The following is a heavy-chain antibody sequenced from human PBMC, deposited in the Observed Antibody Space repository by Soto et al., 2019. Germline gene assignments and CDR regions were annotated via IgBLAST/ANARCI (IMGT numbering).Heavy chain of an antibody. Sequence: PGGSLRLSCAASGFTFSSYSMNWVRQAPGKGLEWVSSISSSSSYIYYADSVKGRFTISRDNAKNSLYLQMNSLRAEDMAVYYCARDLFRSGYLDYWGQGTLVTV. CDR1: GFTFSSYS. CDR3: ARDLFRSGYLDY. J-gene: IGHJ4*02. V-gene: IGHV3-21*01. D-gene: IGHD3-22*01. CDR2: ISSSSSYI.